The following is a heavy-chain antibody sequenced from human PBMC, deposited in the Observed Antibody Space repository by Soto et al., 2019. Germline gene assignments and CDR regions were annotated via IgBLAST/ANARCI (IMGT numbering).Heavy chain of an antibody. Sequence: GASVKVSCKASGGTFSSYAISWVRQAPGQGLEWMGGIIPIFGTANYAQKSQGRVTITADESTSTAYMELSSLRSEDTAVYYCARDRYYDSSGPPGGMDVWGQGTTVTVSS. CDR1: GGTFSSYA. CDR2: IIPIFGTA. D-gene: IGHD3-22*01. CDR3: ARDRYYDSSGPPGGMDV. J-gene: IGHJ6*02. V-gene: IGHV1-69*13.